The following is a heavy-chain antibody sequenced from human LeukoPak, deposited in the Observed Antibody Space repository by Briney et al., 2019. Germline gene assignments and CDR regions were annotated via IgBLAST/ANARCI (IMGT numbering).Heavy chain of an antibody. V-gene: IGHV4-34*01. CDR2: IIHSGST. CDR3: ARGILVTVYAAFDY. J-gene: IGHJ4*02. Sequence: SETLSLTCGVYGGPFSGYYWTWIRQSPGMGLEWIGEIIHSGSTNYNPSLTSRVTISVDTSKNQFSLELNSVTAADTAVYYCARGILVTVYAAFDYWGQGTLVTVSS. D-gene: IGHD2-8*01. CDR1: GGPFSGYY.